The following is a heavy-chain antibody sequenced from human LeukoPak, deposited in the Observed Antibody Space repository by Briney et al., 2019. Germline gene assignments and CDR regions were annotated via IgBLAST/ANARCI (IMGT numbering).Heavy chain of an antibody. V-gene: IGHV3-33*01. CDR1: GFTFSSYG. Sequence: PGRSLRLSCAASGFTFSSYGMHWVRQAPGKGLEWVAVIRYDGSNKYYADSVKGRFTIFRDNSKNTLYLQMNSLRAEDTAVYYCARDRDGVEPAALFDYWGQGTLVTVSS. J-gene: IGHJ4*02. CDR2: IRYDGSNK. CDR3: ARDRDGVEPAALFDY. D-gene: IGHD2-2*01.